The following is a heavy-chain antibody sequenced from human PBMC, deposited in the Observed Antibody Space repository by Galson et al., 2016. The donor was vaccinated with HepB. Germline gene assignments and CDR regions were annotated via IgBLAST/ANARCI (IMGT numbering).Heavy chain of an antibody. CDR2: IYQSGST. V-gene: IGHV4-4*02. D-gene: IGHD3-22*01. J-gene: IGHJ3*01. CDR1: GDSISSSNW. CDR3: SGNYPADAFDV. Sequence: SETLSLTCAVSGDSISSSNWWSWVRQPPGKGLEWIGEIYQSGSTNYNPSLKSRVTISVDKSKNQFSLKLRSVTAADTAVYYSSGNYPADAFDVWGQGTMVSVSS.